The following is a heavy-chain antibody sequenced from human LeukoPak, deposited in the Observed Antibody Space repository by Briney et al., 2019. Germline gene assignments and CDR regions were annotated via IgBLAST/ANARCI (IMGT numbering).Heavy chain of an antibody. CDR2: ISYDGSNK. CDR1: GFTFSSYG. CDR3: AKDSILYYYGSGFDP. V-gene: IGHV3-30*18. J-gene: IGHJ5*02. Sequence: GRSLRLSCAASGFTFSSYGMHWVRQAPGKGLEWVAVISYDGSNKYYADSVKGRFTISRDSSKNTLYLQMNSLRAEDTAVYYCAKDSILYYYGSGFDPWGQGTLVTVSS. D-gene: IGHD3-10*01.